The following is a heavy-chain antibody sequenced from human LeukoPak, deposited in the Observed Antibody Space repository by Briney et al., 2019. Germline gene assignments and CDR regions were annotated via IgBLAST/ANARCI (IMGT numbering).Heavy chain of an antibody. CDR3: ARGTAGSYNDMDV. CDR1: GYTFSVYY. CDR2: INPNSGGT. V-gene: IGHV1-2*02. Sequence: ASVKVSCKASGYTFSVYYMHWVRQTPGQGLEWMGWINPNSGGTNYAQKFQGRVTMTRDTSISTAYMELSSPRSDDTAVYYCARGTAGSYNDMDVWGKGTTVTVSS. J-gene: IGHJ6*03. D-gene: IGHD2-21*02.